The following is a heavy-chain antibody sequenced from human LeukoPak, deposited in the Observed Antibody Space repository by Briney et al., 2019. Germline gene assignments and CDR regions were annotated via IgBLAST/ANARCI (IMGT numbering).Heavy chain of an antibody. Sequence: GGSLRLSCAASGFMFDNHGMAWVRQVPGKGLDWVSDTGARGDTTHYADSVKGRFTISRDNSKSMVYLHMTNLRVEDTATYYFVTALSLPLYWGPGALVTVSS. CDR1: GFMFDNHG. J-gene: IGHJ4*02. CDR3: VTALSLPLY. D-gene: IGHD2/OR15-2a*01. V-gene: IGHV3-23*01. CDR2: TGARGDTT.